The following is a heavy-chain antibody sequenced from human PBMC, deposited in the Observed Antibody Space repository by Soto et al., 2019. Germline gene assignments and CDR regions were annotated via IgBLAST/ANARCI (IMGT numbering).Heavy chain of an antibody. V-gene: IGHV1-69*01. J-gene: IGHJ5*02. CDR3: GRSLGSYSSSSSPFYWFDP. CDR1: GGTFSSYA. CDR2: IIPIFGTA. Sequence: QVQLVQSGAEVKKPGSSVKVSCKASGGTFSSYAISWVRQAPGQGLEWMGGIIPIFGTANYAQKFQGRVTITADESTSIAYMEASRLRSKDTAVYYCGRSLGSYSSSSSPFYWFDPCGQGTLVTVSS. D-gene: IGHD6-6*01.